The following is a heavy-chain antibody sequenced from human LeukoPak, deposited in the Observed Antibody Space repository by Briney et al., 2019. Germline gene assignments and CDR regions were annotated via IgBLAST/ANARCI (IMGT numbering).Heavy chain of an antibody. D-gene: IGHD1-26*01. J-gene: IGHJ4*02. V-gene: IGHV3-74*01. Sequence: GRSLRLSCAASGFTFSSYAMHWVRQAPGKGLVWVSRINSDGSSTSYADSVKGRFTISRDNAKNTLYLQMNSLRAEDTAVYYCARSWVGATDVDYWGQGTLVTVSS. CDR2: INSDGSST. CDR1: GFTFSSYA. CDR3: ARSWVGATDVDY.